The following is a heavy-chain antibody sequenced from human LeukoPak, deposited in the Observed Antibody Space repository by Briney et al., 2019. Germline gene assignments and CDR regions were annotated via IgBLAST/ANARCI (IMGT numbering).Heavy chain of an antibody. CDR2: IWYGGSNK. J-gene: IGHJ4*02. CDR1: GFSFSSYG. V-gene: IGHV3-33*08. D-gene: IGHD3-10*01. Sequence: GGSLRLSCAASGFSFSSYGMHWVRQAPGKWLEWVAVIWYGGSNKYYADSVKGRFTISRDNSKNTLYLQMNSLRAEDTAVYYCARDGSMVRGVIQYYFDYWGQGTLVTVSS. CDR3: ARDGSMVRGVIQYYFDY.